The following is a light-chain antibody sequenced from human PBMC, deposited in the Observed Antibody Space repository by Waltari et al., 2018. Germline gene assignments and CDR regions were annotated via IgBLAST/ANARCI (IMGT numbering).Light chain of an antibody. V-gene: IGKV4-1*01. CDR1: QSVLYSSNNKHS. Sequence: DIVMTQSPDSLAVSLGERATSHCKAIQSVLYSSNNKHSLSWYQQKPGPPPKLLIYGASTRESGVPDRFSGSGSGTDFTLTISSLQAEDVAVYYCHQYYNTPFTFGPGTKVDIK. J-gene: IGKJ3*01. CDR3: HQYYNTPFT. CDR2: GAS.